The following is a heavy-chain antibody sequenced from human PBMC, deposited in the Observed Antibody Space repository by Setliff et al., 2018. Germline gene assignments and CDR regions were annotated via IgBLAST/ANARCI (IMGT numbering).Heavy chain of an antibody. CDR3: ASRPSTPWLYFFDYWRQGPLQACLYYSDY. D-gene: IGHD2-8*01. V-gene: IGHV5-10-1*01. Sequence: GESLKISCKGSGYNFGTYWINWVRQMPGRGLEWMGRIDPSDSYTNYNPSFQGHVTLSADKSSGTAFLQWSSLKASDTAMYYCASRPSTPWLYFFDYWRQGPLQACLYYSDYWRQGTLVTVSS. CDR2: IDPSDSYT. CDR1: GYNFGTYW. J-gene: IGHJ4*02.